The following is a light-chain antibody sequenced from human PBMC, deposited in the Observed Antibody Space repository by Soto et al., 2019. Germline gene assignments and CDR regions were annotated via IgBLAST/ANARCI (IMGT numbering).Light chain of an antibody. J-gene: IGKJ1*01. CDR2: GAS. CDR3: QHYGASTWT. Sequence: EIVLTQSPGTLSLSPGERATLSCRASQSVSSSYLAWYPQKPGQAPRLXIYGASSRETGIPDRFSGSGAGTEFTLTISRLEPEDVAVYYCQHYGASTWTFGQGTKVDIK. V-gene: IGKV3-20*01. CDR1: QSVSSSY.